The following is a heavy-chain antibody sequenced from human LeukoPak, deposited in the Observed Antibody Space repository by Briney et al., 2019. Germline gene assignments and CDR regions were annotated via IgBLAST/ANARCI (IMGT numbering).Heavy chain of an antibody. CDR2: IRYDGSNK. CDR1: GFTFSSYG. V-gene: IGHV3-30*02. CDR3: ARDGKGLTNYSDY. Sequence: GGSLRLSCAASGFTFSSYGMHWVRQAPGKGLEWVAFIRYDGSNKYYADSVKGRFTISRDNSKNTLYLQMNSLRAEDTAVYYCARDGKGLTNYSDYWGQGTLVTVSS. J-gene: IGHJ4*02. D-gene: IGHD1-1*01.